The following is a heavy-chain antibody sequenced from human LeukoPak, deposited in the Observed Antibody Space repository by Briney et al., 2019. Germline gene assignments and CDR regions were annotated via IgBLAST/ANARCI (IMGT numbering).Heavy chain of an antibody. CDR1: GFTFSSYS. CDR2: ISSSSSYI. V-gene: IGHV3-21*01. CDR3: ARDLGDSADY. J-gene: IGHJ4*02. D-gene: IGHD2-21*02. Sequence: PGGSPRLSCAASGFTFSSYSMNWVRQAPGKGLEWVSSISSSSSYIYYADSVKGRFTISRDNSKNTLYLQMNSLRAEDTAVYYCARDLGDSADYWGQGTLVTVSS.